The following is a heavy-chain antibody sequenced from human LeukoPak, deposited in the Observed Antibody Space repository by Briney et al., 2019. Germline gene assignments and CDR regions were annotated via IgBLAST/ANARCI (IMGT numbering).Heavy chain of an antibody. CDR1: GFTFSSYA. J-gene: IGHJ4*02. CDR2: ISYDGSNK. CDR3: ARDSDYYDSRVDY. Sequence: GGSLRLSCAASGFTFSSYAMHWVRQAPGKGLEWVAVISYDGSNKYYADSVKGGFTISRDNSKNTLYLQMNSLRAEDTAVYYCARDSDYYDSRVDYWGQGTLVTVSS. V-gene: IGHV3-30*04. D-gene: IGHD3-22*01.